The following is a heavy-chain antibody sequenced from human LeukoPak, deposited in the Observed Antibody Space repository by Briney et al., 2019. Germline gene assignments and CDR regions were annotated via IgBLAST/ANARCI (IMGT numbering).Heavy chain of an antibody. Sequence: PSETLSLTCTVSGGSISSSSYYWRWIRQPPGKGLEWIGSIYYSGSTYYNPSLKSRVTISVDTSKNQFSLKLSSVTAADTAVYYCARDHRYGYCSGGSCYPGINWFDPWGQGTLVTVSS. CDR3: ARDHRYGYCSGGSCYPGINWFDP. D-gene: IGHD2-15*01. V-gene: IGHV4-39*07. CDR1: GGSISSSSYY. J-gene: IGHJ5*02. CDR2: IYYSGST.